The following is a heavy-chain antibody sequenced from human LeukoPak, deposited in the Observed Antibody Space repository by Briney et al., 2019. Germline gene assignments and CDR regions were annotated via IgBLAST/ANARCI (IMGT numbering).Heavy chain of an antibody. CDR2: IYYSGST. V-gene: IGHV4-31*03. Sequence: SETLSLTCTVSGGSISSGGYYWRWLRQHPGKGLEWIGYIYYSGSTYYNPSLKSRVTISVDTSKNQFSLKLSSVTAADTAVYYCARGAVVPAAIVLRWFDPWGQGTLVTVSS. CDR3: ARGAVVPAAIVLRWFDP. D-gene: IGHD2-2*01. CDR1: GGSISSGGYY. J-gene: IGHJ5*02.